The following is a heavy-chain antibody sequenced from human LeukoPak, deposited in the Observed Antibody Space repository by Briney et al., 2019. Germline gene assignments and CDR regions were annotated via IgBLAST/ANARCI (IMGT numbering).Heavy chain of an antibody. V-gene: IGHV3-23*01. Sequence: GGSLRLSCAASGFTFSSYAMSWVRQAPGRGLEWVSVISVSAGSTYYADSVKGRFTISRDNSKNTLYLQMNTLRAEDTAVYYCAKGGGYSYGYYFDYWGQGTLATVSS. CDR3: AKGGGYSYGYYFDY. CDR1: GFTFSSYA. J-gene: IGHJ4*02. D-gene: IGHD5-18*01. CDR2: ISVSAGST.